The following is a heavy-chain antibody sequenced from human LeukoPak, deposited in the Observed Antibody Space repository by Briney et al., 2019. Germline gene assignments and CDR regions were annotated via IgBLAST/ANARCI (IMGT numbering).Heavy chain of an antibody. CDR2: ISWNSGTK. Sequence: GRSLRLSCAASGFTFDDYAMHWVRQAPGKGLEWVSGISWNSGTKGYADSVKGRFTISRDNAKNSLYLQMNSLSGEDAALYYCAVLHYYAMDAWGQGTTVTVSS. J-gene: IGHJ6*02. CDR3: AVLHYYAMDA. D-gene: IGHD2-8*01. V-gene: IGHV3-9*01. CDR1: GFTFDDYA.